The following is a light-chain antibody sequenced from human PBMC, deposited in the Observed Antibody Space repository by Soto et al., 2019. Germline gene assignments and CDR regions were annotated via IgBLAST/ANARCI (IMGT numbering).Light chain of an antibody. Sequence: EIVMTQSPATLSVSPGERATLSCRASQSVSINLAWYQQKAGQAPRLLIYGASTWATGTPARFSGSGSGTEFTLTISSLQSEDCALYYCQQYNDWPLTFGGGTKVEIK. CDR3: QQYNDWPLT. CDR2: GAS. CDR1: QSVSIN. V-gene: IGKV3-15*01. J-gene: IGKJ4*01.